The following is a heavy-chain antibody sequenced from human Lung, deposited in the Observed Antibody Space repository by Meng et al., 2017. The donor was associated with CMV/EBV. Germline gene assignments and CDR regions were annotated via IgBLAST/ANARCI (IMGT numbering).Heavy chain of an antibody. J-gene: IGHJ5*02. CDR1: GYTLTSFY. D-gene: IGHD1-1*01. CDR3: ARGGTRRSWFDP. CDR2: MNPSGGST. V-gene: IGHV1-46*01. Sequence: ASXXVSCKASGYTLTSFYMQWVRQAPGQGLEWMGIMNPSGGSTIYAQKFQGKVTMTRDTSTSTVYIELSSLRSEDTAVYYCARGGTRRSWFDPWGQGTLVTVSS.